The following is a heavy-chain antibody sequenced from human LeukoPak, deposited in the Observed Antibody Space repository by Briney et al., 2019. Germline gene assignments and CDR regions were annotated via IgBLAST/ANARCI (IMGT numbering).Heavy chain of an antibody. D-gene: IGHD1-26*01. CDR1: GYTFTSYG. J-gene: IGHJ4*02. V-gene: IGHV1-18*01. CDR3: ARDSIWGSGTYGFDY. Sequence: ASVKVSCKASGYTFTSYGISWVRQAPGQGLEWMGWISAYNGNTNYAQKLQGRVTITRDTSASTAYMELSSLRSEDTAVYYCARDSIWGSGTYGFDYWGQGALVTVSS. CDR2: ISAYNGNT.